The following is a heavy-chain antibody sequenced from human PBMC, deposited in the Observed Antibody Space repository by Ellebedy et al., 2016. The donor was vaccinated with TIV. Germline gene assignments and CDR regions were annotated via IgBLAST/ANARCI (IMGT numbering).Heavy chain of an antibody. D-gene: IGHD1-1*01. CDR1: GFTFSSYA. V-gene: IGHV3-23*01. CDR2: ISGSGGST. J-gene: IGHJ4*02. Sequence: GESLKISCAASGFTFSSYAMSWVRQAPGKGLEWVSGISGSGGSTYYADSVKGRFTITRDNSKNTLYLQMNSLRAEDTAMYYCARGKSGTYIHHAFDTWGQGTLVTVSS. CDR3: ARGKSGTYIHHAFDT.